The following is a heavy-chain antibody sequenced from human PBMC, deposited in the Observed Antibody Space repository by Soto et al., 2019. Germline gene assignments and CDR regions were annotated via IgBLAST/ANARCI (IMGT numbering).Heavy chain of an antibody. V-gene: IGHV1-69*01. D-gene: IGHD2-2*01. CDR3: ARVWIFGCSSTSCQIYGMDV. CDR1: GGTFSSYA. J-gene: IGHJ6*02. CDR2: IIPIFGTA. Sequence: QVQLVQSGAEVKKPGSSVKVSCKASGGTFSSYAISWVRQAPRQGLEWMGGIIPIFGTANYAQKFQGRVTITADESTSTAYMELSSLRSEDTAVYYCARVWIFGCSSTSCQIYGMDVWGQGTTVTVSS.